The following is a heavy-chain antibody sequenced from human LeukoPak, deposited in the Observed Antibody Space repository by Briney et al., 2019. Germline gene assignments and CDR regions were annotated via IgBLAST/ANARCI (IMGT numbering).Heavy chain of an antibody. V-gene: IGHV4-59*08. CDR3: ARYGNIVVVPAAIGRDAFDI. J-gene: IGHJ3*02. CDR2: IYYSGST. CDR1: GGSISSYY. Sequence: SETLSLTCTVSGGSISSYYWSWIRQPPGKGLEWIGYIYYSGSTNYNPSLKSRVTISVDTSKNQFSLKLSSVTAADTAVYYCARYGNIVVVPAAIGRDAFDIWDQGTMVTVSS. D-gene: IGHD2-2*01.